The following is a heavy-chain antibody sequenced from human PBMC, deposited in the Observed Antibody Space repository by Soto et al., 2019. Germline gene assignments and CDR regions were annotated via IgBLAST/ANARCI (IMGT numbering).Heavy chain of an antibody. Sequence: GGSLRLSCAASGFTLSDYYMSWIRQAPGKGLEWVSYISSSGSTIYYADSVKGRFTISRDNAENSLYLQMNSLRAEDTAVYYCAREVEMATTSFDYWGQGTLVTVSS. V-gene: IGHV3-11*01. J-gene: IGHJ4*02. CDR1: GFTLSDYY. CDR3: AREVEMATTSFDY. D-gene: IGHD1-1*01. CDR2: ISSSGSTI.